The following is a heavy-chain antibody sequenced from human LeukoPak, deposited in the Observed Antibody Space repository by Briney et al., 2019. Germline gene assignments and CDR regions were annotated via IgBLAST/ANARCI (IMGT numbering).Heavy chain of an antibody. CDR3: AREGHGGNAVIFDY. CDR2: IIPIFGTA. CDR1: GGTFSSYA. V-gene: IGHV1-69*13. D-gene: IGHD4-23*01. Sequence: GASVKVSCKASGGTFSSYAISWVRQAPGQGLEWMGGIIPIFGTANYAQKFQGRVTITADESTSTAYMELSSLRSEDAAVYYCAREGHGGNAVIFDYWGQGTLVTVSS. J-gene: IGHJ4*02.